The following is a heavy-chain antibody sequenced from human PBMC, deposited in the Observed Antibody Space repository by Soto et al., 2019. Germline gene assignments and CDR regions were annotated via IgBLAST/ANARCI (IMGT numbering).Heavy chain of an antibody. CDR2: ISAYNGNT. CDR3: ARGFRTGWTEGDLDP. V-gene: IGHV1-18*01. Sequence: QVQLVQSGAEVKKPGASVKVSCKASGYTFTSYGISWVRQAPGQGLEWMGWISAYNGNTNYAQNLQGRVTMTTDTSTSTAFMELRSLRSDDTAVYYCARGFRTGWTEGDLDPWGQGTLVTVSS. CDR1: GYTFTSYG. J-gene: IGHJ5*02. D-gene: IGHD6-25*01.